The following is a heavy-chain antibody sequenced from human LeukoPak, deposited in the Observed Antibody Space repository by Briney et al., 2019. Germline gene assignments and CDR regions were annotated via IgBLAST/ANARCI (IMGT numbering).Heavy chain of an antibody. CDR1: GESFSGYY. Sequence: SETLSLTCAVYGESFSGYYWGWIRQPPGKGLEWIGEINHSGSTNYNPSLKSRVTISVDTSRNQFSLNLSSVTAADTAVYYCARDLYQLLWVWFDPWGQGTLVTVSS. D-gene: IGHD2-2*01. J-gene: IGHJ5*02. V-gene: IGHV4-34*01. CDR2: INHSGST. CDR3: ARDLYQLLWVWFDP.